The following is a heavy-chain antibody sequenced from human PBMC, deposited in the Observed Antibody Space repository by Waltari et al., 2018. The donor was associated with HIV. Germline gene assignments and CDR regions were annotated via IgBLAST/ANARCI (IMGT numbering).Heavy chain of an antibody. CDR1: GFTVIDNY. D-gene: IGHD6-13*01. CDR2: MYSDGVT. Sequence: QLMESGGGRVRPGGSLRLSCEGSGFTVIDNYMSWVRASQGRGLGWVSIMYSDGVTRYADFVKGRFTISRDESNNTVFLEMKRLRAEDTAVYYCARSAEKQQFSIIHYYYYYPMDVWGQGTTVTVSS. CDR3: ARSAEKQQFSIIHYYYYYPMDV. V-gene: IGHV3-66*01. J-gene: IGHJ6*02.